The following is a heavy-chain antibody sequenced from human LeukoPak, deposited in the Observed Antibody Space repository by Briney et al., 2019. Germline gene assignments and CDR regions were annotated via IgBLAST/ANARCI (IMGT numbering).Heavy chain of an antibody. D-gene: IGHD3-22*01. J-gene: IGHJ4*02. CDR1: GFTFSSYA. Sequence: GGSLRLSCAASGFTFSSYAMHWVRQAPGKGLEYVSAISSNGGSTYYANSVKGRFTISRDNSKNTLYLQMGSLRAEDMAVYYCAREYYDSSGYSKDYFDYWGQGTLVTVSS. V-gene: IGHV3-64*01. CDR2: ISSNGGST. CDR3: AREYYDSSGYSKDYFDY.